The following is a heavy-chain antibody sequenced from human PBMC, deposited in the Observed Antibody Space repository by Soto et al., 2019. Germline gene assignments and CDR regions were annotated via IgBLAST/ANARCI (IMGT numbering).Heavy chain of an antibody. CDR3: ARDRNYYDSSGYYLPYWYFDL. D-gene: IGHD3-22*01. J-gene: IGHJ2*01. CDR1: GFTFSSYA. V-gene: IGHV3-30-3*01. Sequence: QVQLVESGGGVVQPGRSLRLSCAASGFTFSSYAMHWVRQAPGKGLEWVAVISYDGSNKYYADSVKGRFTISRDNSKNTLYLQMNSLRAEDTAVYYCARDRNYYDSSGYYLPYWYFDLWGRGTLVTVSS. CDR2: ISYDGSNK.